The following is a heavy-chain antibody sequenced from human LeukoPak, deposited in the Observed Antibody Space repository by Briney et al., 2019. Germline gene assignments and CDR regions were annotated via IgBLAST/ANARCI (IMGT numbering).Heavy chain of an antibody. J-gene: IGHJ4*02. CDR3: AKWDYSYGEPFDY. D-gene: IGHD5-18*01. Sequence: GGSLGLSCAASGFTFSSYAMSWVRQAPGKGLEWVSGISGSDGSTFYADSVKGRFTISRDNSKNTLYLQMNSLRAEDTAVYYCAKWDYSYGEPFDYWGQGTLVTVSS. CDR1: GFTFSSYA. V-gene: IGHV3-23*01. CDR2: ISGSDGST.